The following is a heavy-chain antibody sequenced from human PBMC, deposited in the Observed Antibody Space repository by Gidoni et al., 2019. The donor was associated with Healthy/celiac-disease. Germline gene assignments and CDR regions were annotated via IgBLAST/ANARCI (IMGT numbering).Heavy chain of an antibody. V-gene: IGHV5-51*03. CDR2: IYPGDSDT. CDR1: GSSFTSYW. CDR3: ARIDRGSLLRAFDI. Sequence: VNKPGESLHISCKGSGSSFTSYWIGWGRPMPGKGLEWMGIIYPGDSDTRYSPSFQGQVTISADKSIITAYRPWGSLKASDTAMYYCARIDRGSLLRAFDIWGQGTMVTVCS. D-gene: IGHD1-26*01. J-gene: IGHJ3*02.